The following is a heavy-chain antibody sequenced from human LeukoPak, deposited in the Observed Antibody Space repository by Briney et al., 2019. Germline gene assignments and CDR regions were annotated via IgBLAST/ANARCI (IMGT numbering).Heavy chain of an antibody. CDR2: INTDGTST. V-gene: IGHV3-74*01. Sequence: GGSLRLSCTASGFTFSGYWMHWVRQAPGQGLVWVSRINTDGTSTTYADSVKGRFTFSRDNAKNTLYLQMNSLRADDTAVYYCAKGESTAAGIWAYWGQGTLVTVSS. J-gene: IGHJ4*02. CDR1: GFTFSGYW. CDR3: AKGESTAAGIWAY. D-gene: IGHD6-13*01.